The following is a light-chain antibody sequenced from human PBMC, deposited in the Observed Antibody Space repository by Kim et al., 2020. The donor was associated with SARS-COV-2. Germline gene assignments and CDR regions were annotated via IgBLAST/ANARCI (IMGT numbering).Light chain of an antibody. J-gene: IGKJ1*01. Sequence: LSPGERATLSCRASQSVSNSYLAWYQQRPGQAPRLLIYGASTRATGIPDRFSGSGSGTDFTLTISRLEPEDFAVYYCQQYDSSPWTFGQGTKLEI. CDR2: GAS. CDR1: QSVSNSY. V-gene: IGKV3-20*01. CDR3: QQYDSSPWT.